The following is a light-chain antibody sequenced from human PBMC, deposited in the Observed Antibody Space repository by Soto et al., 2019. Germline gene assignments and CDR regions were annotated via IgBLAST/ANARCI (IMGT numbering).Light chain of an antibody. Sequence: QSALTQPASVSGSPGQSITISCTGTSSDVGGYNYVSWYQQHPGKVPKLMIYDVSNRPSGVSNGFSGSKSGNTASLTISGLQAEDEADYYCSSYTSTNTLVFGGGTKLTVL. CDR1: SSDVGGYNY. J-gene: IGLJ2*01. CDR3: SSYTSTNTLV. V-gene: IGLV2-14*03. CDR2: DVS.